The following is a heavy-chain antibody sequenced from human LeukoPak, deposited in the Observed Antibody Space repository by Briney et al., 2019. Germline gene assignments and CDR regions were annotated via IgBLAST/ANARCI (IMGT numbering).Heavy chain of an antibody. CDR2: IYYSGST. J-gene: IGHJ5*02. CDR1: GGSISSRTYY. D-gene: IGHD3-3*01. V-gene: IGHV4-39*07. CDR3: ARVGNPLVTVFAWFDP. Sequence: SETLSLTCTVSGGSISSRTYYWGWIRQPPGKGLEWIANIYYSGSTYYNPSLKSRVTISVDTSKNQFSLKLSSVTAADTAVYYCARVGNPLVTVFAWFDPWGQGTLVTVSS.